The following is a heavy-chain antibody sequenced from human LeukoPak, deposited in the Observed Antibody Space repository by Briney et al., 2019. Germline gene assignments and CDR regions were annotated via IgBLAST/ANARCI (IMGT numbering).Heavy chain of an antibody. CDR2: INHSGST. CDR1: GFTFSSYG. J-gene: IGHJ4*02. V-gene: IGHV4-34*01. Sequence: PGGSLRLSCAASGFTFSSYGMSWVRQAPGKGLEWIGEINHSGSTNYNPSLKSRVTISVDTSKNQFSLKLSSVTAADTAVYYCARAPAGYWGQGTLVTVSS. CDR3: ARAPAGY.